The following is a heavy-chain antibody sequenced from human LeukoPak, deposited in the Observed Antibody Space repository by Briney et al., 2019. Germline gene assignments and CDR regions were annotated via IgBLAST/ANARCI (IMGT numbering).Heavy chain of an antibody. CDR1: EYSFTGYY. CDR2: INPNSGGT. CDR3: ARDMYTSSWYSFYYLDV. J-gene: IGHJ6*03. D-gene: IGHD6-13*01. Sequence: GASVKVSCKASEYSFTGYYMHWVRQAPGQGLEWMGWINPNSGGTNYAQKFQGRVTMTRDTSISTAYMELSRLRSDDTAVYYCARDMYTSSWYSFYYLDVWGKGTTVTVSS. V-gene: IGHV1-2*02.